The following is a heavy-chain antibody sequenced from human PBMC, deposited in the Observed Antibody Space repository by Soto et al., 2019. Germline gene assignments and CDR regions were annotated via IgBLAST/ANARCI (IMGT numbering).Heavy chain of an antibody. D-gene: IGHD2-15*01. CDR2: VSTSGRST. CDR1: GFTFSEST. J-gene: IGHJ4*02. V-gene: IGHV3-64D*06. CDR3: VKQAHGLDGVAFDY. Sequence: GGSLRLSCSASGFTFSESTIYWVRQVPGKGLEAISAVSTSGRSTYYADSVKDRFTISRDNSKNTLFLQMGSLRPEDTAIYYCVKQAHGLDGVAFDYWGQGTQVTVSS.